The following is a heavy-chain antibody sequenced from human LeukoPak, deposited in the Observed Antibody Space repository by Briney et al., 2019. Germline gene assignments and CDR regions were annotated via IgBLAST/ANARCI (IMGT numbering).Heavy chain of an antibody. V-gene: IGHV1-18*01. D-gene: IGHD3-9*01. CDR3: ARDGNPYYDNLTGRPYYYMDV. CDR1: GYTFTSYG. CDR2: ISAYNGNT. Sequence: SVKVSCKASGYTFTSYGISWVRQAPGQGLEWMGWISAYNGNTNYVQKLQGRVTMTTDTSTSTAYMELRSLRSDDTAVYYCARDGNPYYDNLTGRPYYYMDVWGKGTTVTVSS. J-gene: IGHJ6*03.